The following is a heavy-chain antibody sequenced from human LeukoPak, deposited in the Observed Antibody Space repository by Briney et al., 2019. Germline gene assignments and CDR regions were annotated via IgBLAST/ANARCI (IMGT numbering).Heavy chain of an antibody. Sequence: SETLSLTCAVYGGSFSGYYWSWIRQPPGKGLEGIGEINHSGSTNYKQSLKSRVTISVATSKNQFSLKLSCVTAAETAVYYCARGKVAVAATDDAFEIWGQGKMVTVSS. J-gene: IGHJ3*02. CDR3: ARGKVAVAATDDAFEI. D-gene: IGHD6-19*01. CDR1: GGSFSGYY. CDR2: INHSGST. V-gene: IGHV4-34*01.